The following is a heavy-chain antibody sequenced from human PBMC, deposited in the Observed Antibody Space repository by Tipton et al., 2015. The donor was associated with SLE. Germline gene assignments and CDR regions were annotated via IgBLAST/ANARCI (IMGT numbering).Heavy chain of an antibody. Sequence: SLRLSCAASGFTFSSYSMNWVRQAPGKGLEWVSSISSSSSYIYYADSVKGRFTISRDNSKNTLYLQMNSLRAEDTAVYYCAKVDYDSSGYPFDYWGQGTLVTVSS. D-gene: IGHD3-22*01. CDR3: AKVDYDSSGYPFDY. CDR2: ISSSSSYI. CDR1: GFTFSSYS. V-gene: IGHV3-21*01. J-gene: IGHJ4*02.